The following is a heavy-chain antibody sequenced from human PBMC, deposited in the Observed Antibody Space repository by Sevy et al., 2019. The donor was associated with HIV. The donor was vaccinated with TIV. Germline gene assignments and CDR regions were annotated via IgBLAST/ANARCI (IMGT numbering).Heavy chain of an antibody. J-gene: IGHJ6*02. CDR3: PRDYARSDAGLVVFYYYGMDV. V-gene: IGHV3-30*04. D-gene: IGHD3-9*01. CDR1: GFTLSRYA. Sequence: GGSLRLSCAASGFTLSRYAMHWVRQAPGKGLEWVALISYEGRNKFYADSVKDRFTISKDNSENRLYLQMNSLRPEDEAVYYCPRDYARSDAGLVVFYYYGMDVWGQGTTVTVSS. CDR2: ISYEGRNK.